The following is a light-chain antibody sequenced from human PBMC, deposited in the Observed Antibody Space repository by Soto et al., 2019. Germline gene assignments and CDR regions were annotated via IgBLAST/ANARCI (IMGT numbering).Light chain of an antibody. CDR2: STN. CDR1: SGSVSTSYY. V-gene: IGLV8-61*01. CDR3: VLYMGSGIWV. Sequence: QDVVTQEPSFSVSPGRTVTLTCGLSSGSVSTSYYPSWYQQTPGQAPRTLIYSTNTRSSGVPDRFSGSILGNKAALTITGAQAEDESDYYCVLYMGSGIWVFGGGTKLTVL. J-gene: IGLJ3*02.